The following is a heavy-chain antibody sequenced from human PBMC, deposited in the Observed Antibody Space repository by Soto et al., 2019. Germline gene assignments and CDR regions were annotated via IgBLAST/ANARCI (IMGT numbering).Heavy chain of an antibody. Sequence: QVQLVQSGAEVKQPGASVKVSCKASGYTFTGFHIHWVRQAPGQGLEWMGWINPNGGGRNYAQKFQGWVTMTRDTSSSTAYMELSRRKSDDTAVYYCARGSVGPTTDSDYWGQGTLVTVSS. CDR1: GYTFTGFH. V-gene: IGHV1-2*04. CDR2: INPNGGGR. J-gene: IGHJ4*02. D-gene: IGHD1-26*01. CDR3: ARGSVGPTTDSDY.